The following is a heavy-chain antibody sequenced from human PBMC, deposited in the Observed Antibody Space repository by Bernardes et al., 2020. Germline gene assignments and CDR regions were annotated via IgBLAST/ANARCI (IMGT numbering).Heavy chain of an antibody. D-gene: IGHD1-26*01. Sequence: GGSLRLSCAASGFTFSSYSMNWVRQAPGKGLEWVSSISSSSSYIYYADSVKGRFTISRDNAKNSLYLQMNSLRAEDTAVYYCARFGEWELLHDYWGQGTLVTVSS. V-gene: IGHV3-21*01. CDR2: ISSSSSYI. J-gene: IGHJ4*02. CDR1: GFTFSSYS. CDR3: ARFGEWELLHDY.